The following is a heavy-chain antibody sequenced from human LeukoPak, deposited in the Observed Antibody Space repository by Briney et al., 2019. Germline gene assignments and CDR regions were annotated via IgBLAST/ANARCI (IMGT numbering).Heavy chain of an antibody. CDR3: AREVPTKVTIID. J-gene: IGHJ4*02. CDR1: GFTVSSNY. CDR2: IYSGGST. Sequence: GGSLRLSCAASGFTVSSNYMSWVRQAQGKGLEWVSVIYSGGSTYYADSVKGRFTISRDNSKNTLYLQMNSLRAEDTAVYYCAREVPTKVTIIDWGQGTLVTVSS. V-gene: IGHV3-66*02. D-gene: IGHD4-17*01.